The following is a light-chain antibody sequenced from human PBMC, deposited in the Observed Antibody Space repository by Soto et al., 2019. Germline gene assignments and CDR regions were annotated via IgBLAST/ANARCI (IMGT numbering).Light chain of an antibody. V-gene: IGKV3-20*01. J-gene: IGKJ2*01. CDR2: GAS. CDR3: QQYVSSPYT. Sequence: EIVLTQSPGTLSLSPGERATLSCRASQSVSSSYLAWYQQKPGQAPRLLIYGASSRATGIPDRFSGSGSGTDFTLTISRLEPEDFAVYYCQQYVSSPYTCGHGTQLEIK. CDR1: QSVSSSY.